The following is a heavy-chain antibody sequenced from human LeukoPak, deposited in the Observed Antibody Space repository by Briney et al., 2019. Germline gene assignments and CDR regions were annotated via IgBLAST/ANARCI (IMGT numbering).Heavy chain of an antibody. CDR2: IYSGGST. J-gene: IGHJ6*02. CDR1: GSTVSSNY. Sequence: GGSLRLSCAASGSTVSSNYMSWVRQAPGKGLEWVSVIYSGGSTYYADSVKGRFTISRHNSKNTLYLQMNSLRAEDTAVYYCAREESRSWLSYYYYGMDVWGQGTTVTVSS. CDR3: AREESRSWLSYYYYGMDV. V-gene: IGHV3-53*04. D-gene: IGHD1-26*01.